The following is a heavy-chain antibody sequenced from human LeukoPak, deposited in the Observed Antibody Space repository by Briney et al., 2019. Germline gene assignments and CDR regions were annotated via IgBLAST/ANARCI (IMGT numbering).Heavy chain of an antibody. V-gene: IGHV1-69*13. CDR1: GGTFSSYA. Sequence: SVKVSCKASGGTFSSYAISWVRRAPGQGLEWMGGIIPIFGTANYAQKFQGRVTITADESTSTVYMELSSLRSEDTAVYSWTRHVYIYGLFDYWGPGTLGTVSS. D-gene: IGHD4-17*01. J-gene: IGHJ4*02. CDR2: IIPIFGTA. CDR3: TRHVYIYGLFDY.